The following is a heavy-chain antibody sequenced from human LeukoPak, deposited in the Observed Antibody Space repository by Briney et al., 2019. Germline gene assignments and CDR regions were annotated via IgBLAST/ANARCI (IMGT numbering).Heavy chain of an antibody. Sequence: AGGSLRLSCAASGFTFSSYAMSWVRQAPGKGLEWVSAISGSGGSTYYADSVKGRFTISRDNSKNTLYLQMNSLRAEDTAVYYCARVSGQQLVLFCLDYWGQGTLVTVSS. J-gene: IGHJ4*02. CDR1: GFTFSSYA. V-gene: IGHV3-23*01. CDR3: ARVSGQQLVLFCLDY. D-gene: IGHD6-13*01. CDR2: ISGSGGST.